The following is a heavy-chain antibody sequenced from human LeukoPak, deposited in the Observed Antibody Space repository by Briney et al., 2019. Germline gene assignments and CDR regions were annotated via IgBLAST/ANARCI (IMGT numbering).Heavy chain of an antibody. V-gene: IGHV3-11*01. J-gene: IGHJ6*03. Sequence: GGSLRLSCAASGFTFSDYYMSWIRQAPGKGLEWVSYISSSGSTIYYADSVKGRFTISRDNAKNSLYLQMNSLRAEDTALYYCARCRSYYYYYMDVWGKGTTVTVSS. D-gene: IGHD5/OR15-5a*01. CDR3: ARCRSYYYYYMDV. CDR2: ISSSGSTI. CDR1: GFTFSDYY.